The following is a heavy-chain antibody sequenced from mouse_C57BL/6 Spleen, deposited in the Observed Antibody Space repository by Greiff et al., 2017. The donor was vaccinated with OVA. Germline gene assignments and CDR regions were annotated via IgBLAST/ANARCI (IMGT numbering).Heavy chain of an antibody. CDR3: ARRVYGYDNYAMDY. Sequence: VQLKESGGGLVKPGGSLKLSCAASGFTFSDYGMHWVRQAPEKGLEWVAYISSGSSTIYYADTVKGRFTISRDNAKNTLFLQMTSLRSEDTAMYYCARRVYGYDNYAMDYWGQGTSVTVSS. CDR1: GFTFSDYG. D-gene: IGHD2-2*01. CDR2: ISSGSSTI. V-gene: IGHV5-17*01. J-gene: IGHJ4*01.